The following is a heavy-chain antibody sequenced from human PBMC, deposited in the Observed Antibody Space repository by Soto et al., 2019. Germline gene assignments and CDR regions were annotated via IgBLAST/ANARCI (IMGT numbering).Heavy chain of an antibody. J-gene: IGHJ5*02. D-gene: IGHD2-2*01. CDR3: ARGGLLKVVPAAIGGWFDP. Sequence: SETQSLTCPVSGGSISSYYWSWIRQPPGKGLEWIGYIYYSGSTNYNPSLKSRVTISVDTSKNQFSLKLSSVTAADTAVYYCARGGLLKVVPAAIGGWFDPWGQGTLVTVSS. V-gene: IGHV4-59*01. CDR1: GGSISSYY. CDR2: IYYSGST.